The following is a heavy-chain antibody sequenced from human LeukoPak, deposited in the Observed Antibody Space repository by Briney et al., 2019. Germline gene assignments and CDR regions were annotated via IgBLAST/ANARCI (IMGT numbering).Heavy chain of an antibody. V-gene: IGHV4-59*08. Sequence: SETLSLTCTVSGGSISSYYWSWIRQPPGKGLEWIGYIYYSGSTNYNPSLKSRVTISVDTSKIQFSLKLSSVTAADTAVYYCARLPIIYGMDVWGQGTTVTVSS. J-gene: IGHJ6*02. CDR3: ARLPIIYGMDV. D-gene: IGHD1-14*01. CDR2: IYYSGST. CDR1: GGSISSYY.